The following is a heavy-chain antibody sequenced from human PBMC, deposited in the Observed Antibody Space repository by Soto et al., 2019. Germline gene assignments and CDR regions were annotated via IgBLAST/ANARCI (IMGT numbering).Heavy chain of an antibody. V-gene: IGHV1-18*01. CDR1: GYTFTSYG. Sequence: GASVKVSCKASGYTFTSYGISWVRQAPGQGLEWMGWISAYNGNTNYAQKLQGRVTMTTDTSTSTAYMELRSLRSDDTAVYYCARVPDFWSGYCWFDPWGQGTLVTVSS. J-gene: IGHJ5*02. D-gene: IGHD3-3*01. CDR2: ISAYNGNT. CDR3: ARVPDFWSGYCWFDP.